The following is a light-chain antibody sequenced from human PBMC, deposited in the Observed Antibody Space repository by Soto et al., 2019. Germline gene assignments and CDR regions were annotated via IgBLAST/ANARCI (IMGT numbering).Light chain of an antibody. CDR1: QSVSSY. J-gene: IGKJ3*01. V-gene: IGKV3-11*01. CDR2: DAS. CDR3: QQRSNWPGVT. Sequence: EIVLTQSPGTLSLSPGERATLSCRASQSVSSYLAWYQQKPGQAPRLLIYDASNRATGIPARFSGSGSGTDFTLTISSLEPEDFAVYYCQQRSNWPGVTFGPGNKVDIK.